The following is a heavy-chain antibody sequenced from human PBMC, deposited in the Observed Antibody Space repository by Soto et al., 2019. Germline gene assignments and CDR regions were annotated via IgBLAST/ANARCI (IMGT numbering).Heavy chain of an antibody. J-gene: IGHJ5*02. CDR3: ARVPSP. CDR2: IYHSGNT. V-gene: IGHV4-30-2*01. Sequence: SETLSLTCAVSGGSISSGGYSWSWIRQPLGKGLEWIGYIYHSGNTYYNPSLKSRVSISVDRSKNQFSLKLSSVTAADTAVYYCARVPSPWGQGTLVTVSS. CDR1: GGSISSGGYS.